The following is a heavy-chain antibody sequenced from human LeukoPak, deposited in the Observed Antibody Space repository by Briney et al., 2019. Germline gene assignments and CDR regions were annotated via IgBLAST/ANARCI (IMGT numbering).Heavy chain of an antibody. Sequence: PSETLSLTCAVYGGSFSGYYWSWIRQPPGKGLEWIGEINHSGSTNYNPSLKSRVTISVDTSKNQFSLKLSSVTAADAAVYYCARDGVAAAGPSWGQGTLVTVSS. D-gene: IGHD6-13*01. CDR2: INHSGST. V-gene: IGHV4-34*01. J-gene: IGHJ5*02. CDR3: ARDGVAAAGPS. CDR1: GGSFSGYY.